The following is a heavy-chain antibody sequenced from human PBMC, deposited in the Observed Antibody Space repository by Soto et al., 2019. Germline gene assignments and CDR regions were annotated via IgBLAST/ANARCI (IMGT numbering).Heavy chain of an antibody. CDR2: ISGSGGST. J-gene: IGHJ4*02. V-gene: IGHV3-23*01. CDR3: AKEGKRIASSWYDY. D-gene: IGHD6-13*01. CDR1: GITFSSYA. Sequence: LRLSFAASGITFSSYAMSWVRQAPGKGLEWVSAISGSGGSTYYADSVKGRFTISRDNSKNTLYLQMNSLRAEDTAVYYCAKEGKRIASSWYDYWGQGTLVTVSS.